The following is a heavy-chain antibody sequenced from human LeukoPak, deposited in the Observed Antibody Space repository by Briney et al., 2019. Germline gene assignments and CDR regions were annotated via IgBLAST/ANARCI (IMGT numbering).Heavy chain of an antibody. CDR3: ARVGPYDSSGLDY. CDR1: GGSISSGGYY. D-gene: IGHD3-22*01. V-gene: IGHV4-31*03. J-gene: IGHJ4*02. Sequence: TQTLSLTCTVSGGSISSGGYYWSWIRQHPGKGLEWIGYIYYSGSTYYNPSLKSRVTISVDTSKNQFSLKLSSVTAADTAVYYCARVGPYDSSGLDYWGQGTLVTVSS. CDR2: IYYSGST.